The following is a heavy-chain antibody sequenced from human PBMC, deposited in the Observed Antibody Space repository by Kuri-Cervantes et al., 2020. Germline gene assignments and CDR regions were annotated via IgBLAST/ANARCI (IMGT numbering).Heavy chain of an antibody. V-gene: IGHV3-7*01. CDR3: AREEFSSSGYFDY. D-gene: IGHD6-6*01. J-gene: IGHJ4*02. CDR1: GCTFDDYG. Sequence: GESLKISCAASGCTFDDYGMSWVRQAPGKGLEWVANIKQDGSEKYYVDSVKGRFTISIDNAKNSLYLQMNSLRAEDTAVYYCAREEFSSSGYFDYWGQGTLVTVSS. CDR2: IKQDGSEK.